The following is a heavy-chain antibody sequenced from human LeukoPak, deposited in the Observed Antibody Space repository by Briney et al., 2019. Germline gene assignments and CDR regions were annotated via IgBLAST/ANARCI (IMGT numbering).Heavy chain of an antibody. V-gene: IGHV3-11*05. D-gene: IGHD3-16*01. CDR3: AREFWGYFDF. J-gene: IGHJ4*02. CDR1: GFTFSDYY. Sequence: GGSLRLSCAASGFTFSDYYMSWIRQAPGKGLEWVSYISSSSTYTKYADSVKGRFTISRGDAKNSLYLQMNSLRAEDTAVYYCAREFWGYFDFWGQGALVTVSS. CDR2: ISSSSTYT.